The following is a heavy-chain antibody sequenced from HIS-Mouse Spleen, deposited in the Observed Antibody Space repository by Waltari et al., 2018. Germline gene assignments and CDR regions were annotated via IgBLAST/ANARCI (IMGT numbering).Heavy chain of an antibody. D-gene: IGHD1-7*01. Sequence: QVQLQQWGAGLLKPSETLSLTCAVYGGSFSGYYWGWSRQPPGKGLGWIGEINHSGSTNYNPSLKSRVTISVDTSKNQFSLKLSSVTAADTAVYYCAGYNWNYGTDYWGQGTLVTVSS. CDR1: GGSFSGYY. CDR2: INHSGST. V-gene: IGHV4-34*01. CDR3: AGYNWNYGTDY. J-gene: IGHJ4*02.